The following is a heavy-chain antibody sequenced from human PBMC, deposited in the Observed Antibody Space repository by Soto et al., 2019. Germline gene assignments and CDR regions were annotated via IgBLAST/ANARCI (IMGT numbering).Heavy chain of an antibody. CDR1: GFRFSEHA. CDR3: SRGSFGYYGP. D-gene: IGHD2-2*03. Sequence: GGSLRLSCNCSGFRFSEHAMTWVRQAPGKGLEWVGFIRNTPYGGTTDYAASVRGRFTISRDDSASIAYLQMNSLKAEDSGLYYCSRGSFGYYGPWGPGTLVTVSS. CDR2: IRNTPYGGTT. J-gene: IGHJ5*02. V-gene: IGHV3-49*04.